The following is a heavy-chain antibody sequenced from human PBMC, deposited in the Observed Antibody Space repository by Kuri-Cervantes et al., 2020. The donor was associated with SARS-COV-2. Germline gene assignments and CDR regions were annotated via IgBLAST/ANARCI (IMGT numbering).Heavy chain of an antibody. J-gene: IGHJ6*02. D-gene: IGHD2-2*01. CDR3: ARGVVPAAKYYYYGMDV. CDR1: GGSISSYY. Sequence: GSLRLSCTVSGGSISSYYWSWIRQPPGKGLEWIGYIYYSGSTNYNPSLKSRVTISVDTSKNQFSLKLSSVTAADTAVYYCARGVVPAAKYYYYGMDVWGQGTTVTVSS. V-gene: IGHV4-59*01. CDR2: IYYSGST.